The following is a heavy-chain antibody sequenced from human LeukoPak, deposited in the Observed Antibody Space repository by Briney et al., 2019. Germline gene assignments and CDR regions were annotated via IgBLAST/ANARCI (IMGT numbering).Heavy chain of an antibody. D-gene: IGHD3-22*01. Sequence: SQTLSLTCTVSGGSISSGDYYWSWIRQPPGKGLEWIGYIYYSGNTYYNPSLKSRVTISVDTSKSQFSLKLSSVTAADTAVYYXXXVDSSGYYFDYWGQGTLVTVSS. J-gene: IGHJ4*02. CDR2: IYYSGNT. V-gene: IGHV4-30-4*01. CDR3: XXVDSSGYYFDY. CDR1: GGSISSGDYY.